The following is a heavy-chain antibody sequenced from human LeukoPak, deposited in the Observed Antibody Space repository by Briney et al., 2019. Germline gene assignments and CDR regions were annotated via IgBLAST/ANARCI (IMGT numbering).Heavy chain of an antibody. D-gene: IGHD6-19*01. CDR3: AKGSVAGTYNWFDP. J-gene: IGHJ5*02. V-gene: IGHV3-23*01. Sequence: GGSLGLSCEASGFTFSNYGMSWVRQASGKGLEWFSAISGSGDSTYYADSVKGRFTISRDNSKDTLYLQMNSLRAEDTAVYYCAKGSVAGTYNWFDPWGQGTLVTVSS. CDR1: GFTFSNYG. CDR2: ISGSGDST.